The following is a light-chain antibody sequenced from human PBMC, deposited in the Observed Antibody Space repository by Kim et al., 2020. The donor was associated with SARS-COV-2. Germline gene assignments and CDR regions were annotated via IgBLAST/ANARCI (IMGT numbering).Light chain of an antibody. V-gene: IGKV3-20*01. J-gene: IGKJ5*01. CDR1: ESIRGTY. CDR3: QHYGSSSQSIT. Sequence: EGDTLTLRASESIRGTYLAWYRQKPGQAPRLLIYGASARATDIPDRFSGSGSGTDFTLTISRLEPEDFAVYYCQHYGSSSQSITFGQGTRLEIK. CDR2: GAS.